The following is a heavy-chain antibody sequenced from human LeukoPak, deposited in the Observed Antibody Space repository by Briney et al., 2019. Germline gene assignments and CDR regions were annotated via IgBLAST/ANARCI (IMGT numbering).Heavy chain of an antibody. Sequence: ASVKVSCKASGYTFSDYYMHWVRQAPGQGLEWMGWIDPNSGATTYAQKFQDRVTMTRDTSISTAYMELSRLRSDDTAVYYCAKIRSGHTGYDVCYYCGQGTLVTVSS. D-gene: IGHD5-12*01. CDR1: GYTFSDYY. V-gene: IGHV1-2*02. CDR3: AKIRSGHTGYDVCYY. J-gene: IGHJ4*02. CDR2: IDPNSGAT.